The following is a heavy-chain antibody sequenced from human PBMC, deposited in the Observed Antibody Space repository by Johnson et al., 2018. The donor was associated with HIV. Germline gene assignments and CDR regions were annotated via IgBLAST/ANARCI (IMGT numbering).Heavy chain of an antibody. CDR1: GITFSNAW. J-gene: IGHJ3*02. V-gene: IGHV3-15*05. CDR2: IKSKTDGGTT. Sequence: VQLVESGGGLVQPGGSLRLSCAASGITFSNAWMSWVRQAPGKGLEWVGRIKSKTDGGTTDYAAPVKGRFTISRDDSKNTLYLQMNSLRAEDTAVYYCASFWATGAFDIWGQGTMVTVSS. D-gene: IGHD3-10*01. CDR3: ASFWATGAFDI.